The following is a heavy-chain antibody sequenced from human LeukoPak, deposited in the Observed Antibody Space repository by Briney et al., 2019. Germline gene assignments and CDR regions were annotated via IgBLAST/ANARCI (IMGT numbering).Heavy chain of an antibody. CDR2: ISSSSSYI. CDR1: GFIFDDYG. D-gene: IGHD3-22*01. CDR3: ARDEGSSGYYVDY. J-gene: IGHJ4*02. V-gene: IGHV3-21*01. Sequence: GGSLRLSCAASGFIFDDYGMSWVRQAPGKGLEWVSSISSSSSYIYYADSVKGRFTISRDNAKNSLYLQMNSLRAEDTAVYYCARDEGSSGYYVDYWGQGTLVTVSS.